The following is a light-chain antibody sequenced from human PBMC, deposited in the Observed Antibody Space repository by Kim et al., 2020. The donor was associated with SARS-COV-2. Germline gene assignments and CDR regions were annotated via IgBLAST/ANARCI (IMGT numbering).Light chain of an antibody. CDR1: SLRSYY. V-gene: IGLV3-19*01. J-gene: IGLJ2*01. CDR3: NSRDSNDNVV. CDR2: GKN. Sequence: ALGQTVRITCQGDSLRSYYATWYQQKPGQAPILVIYGKNNRPSGIPDRFSGSSSGNTASLTITGTQAGDEADYYSNSRDSNDNVVFGGGTQLTVL.